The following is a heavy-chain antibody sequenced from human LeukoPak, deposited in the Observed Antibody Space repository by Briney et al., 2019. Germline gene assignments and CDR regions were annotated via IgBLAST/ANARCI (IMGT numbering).Heavy chain of an antibody. D-gene: IGHD3-22*01. V-gene: IGHV3-30-3*01. CDR2: ISYDGSNK. CDR3: ARSYDSSGYYPFDY. CDR1: GFSSSAYA. Sequence: PGRSLRLSCVASGFSSSAYAMHWVRQAPGKGLEWVAVISYDGSNKYFADSVKGRFTVSRDNSRNTLYLQMNSLRAEDTAVYYCARSYDSSGYYPFDYWGQGTLVTVSS. J-gene: IGHJ4*02.